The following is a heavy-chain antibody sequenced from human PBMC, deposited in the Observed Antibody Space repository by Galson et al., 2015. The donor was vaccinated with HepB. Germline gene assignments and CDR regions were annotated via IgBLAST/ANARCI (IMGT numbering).Heavy chain of an antibody. CDR2: IIPILGIA. J-gene: IGHJ4*02. D-gene: IGHD2-15*01. CDR3: ARSPSPYCSGGSCYPSYFDY. Sequence: CKASGGTFSSYAISWVRQAPGQGLEWMGGIIPILGIANYAQKFQGRVTITADKSTSTAYMELSSLRSEDTAVYYCARSPSPYCSGGSCYPSYFDYWGQGTLVTVSS. CDR1: GGTFSSYA. V-gene: IGHV1-69*10.